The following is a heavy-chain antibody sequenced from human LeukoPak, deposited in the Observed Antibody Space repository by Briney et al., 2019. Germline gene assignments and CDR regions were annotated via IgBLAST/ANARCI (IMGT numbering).Heavy chain of an antibody. CDR3: ARKPGWEHTKGSDY. CDR1: GGSFSGYY. CDR2: INHSGST. Sequence: SETLSLTCAVYGGSFSGYYWSWIRQPPGKGLEWIGEINHSGSTNYNPSLKSRVTISVDTSKNQFSLKLSSVTAADTAVYYCARKPGWEHTKGSDYWGQGTLVTVSS. J-gene: IGHJ4*02. V-gene: IGHV4-34*01. D-gene: IGHD1-26*01.